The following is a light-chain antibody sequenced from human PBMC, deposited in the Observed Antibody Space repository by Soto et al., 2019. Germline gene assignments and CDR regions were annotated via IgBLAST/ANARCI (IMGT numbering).Light chain of an antibody. CDR2: GNY. V-gene: IGLV1-40*01. Sequence: QSVLTQPPSVSGAAGRSITISCTGTSSNIGAGYDVHWYQQLPGSAPKLLIYGNYNRPSGVPDRISGSKSATSASLSIAGLQAEDEGDYYCQSYDNTLSYDSSLSASVFGGGTKVTVL. CDR1: SSNIGAGYD. J-gene: IGLJ2*01. CDR3: QSYDNTLSYDSSLSASV.